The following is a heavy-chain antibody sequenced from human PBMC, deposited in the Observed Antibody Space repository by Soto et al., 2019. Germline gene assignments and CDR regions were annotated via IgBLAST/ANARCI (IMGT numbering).Heavy chain of an antibody. CDR3: AKVPLLRWLQLECYFDY. CDR2: ISGSGGST. J-gene: IGHJ4*02. CDR1: GFTFSSYA. Sequence: GGSLRLSCAASGFTFSSYAMSWVRQAPGKGLEWVSAISGSGGSTYYADSVKGRFTISRDNSKNTLYLQMDSLRAEDTAVYYCAKVPLLRWLQLECYFDYWGQGTLVTVSS. D-gene: IGHD5-12*01. V-gene: IGHV3-23*01.